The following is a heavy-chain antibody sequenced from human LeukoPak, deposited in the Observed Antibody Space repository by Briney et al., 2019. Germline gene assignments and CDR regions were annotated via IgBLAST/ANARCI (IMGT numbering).Heavy chain of an antibody. CDR1: GFTFTSYS. CDR3: AKDYDFWSGYPYYFDY. CDR2: ISGSGGST. D-gene: IGHD3-3*01. V-gene: IGHV3-23*01. Sequence: GGSLRLSCAASGFTFTSYSMSWVRQAPGKGLEWVSAISGSGGSTYYADSVKGRFTISRDNSKSTLYLQMNSLRTEDTAVYYCAKDYDFWSGYPYYFDYWGQGTLVTVSS. J-gene: IGHJ4*02.